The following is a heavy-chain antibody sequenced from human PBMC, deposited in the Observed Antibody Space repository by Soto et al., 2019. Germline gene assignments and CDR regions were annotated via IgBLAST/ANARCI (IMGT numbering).Heavy chain of an antibody. D-gene: IGHD3-3*01. V-gene: IGHV3-73*01. J-gene: IGHJ6*04. CDR2: IRSKGNNYAT. Sequence: EVQLVESGGGLVQPGGSLKLSCAASGFTFSGSAMHWVRQASGKGLEWVGRIRSKGNNYATAYGASLKGRFTISRDNAKIRAYLKMNSLNTEDTDVYYCSRQASDFWSGKPQYEMDVWGKGTTVTVSS. CDR1: GFTFSGSA. CDR3: SRQASDFWSGKPQYEMDV.